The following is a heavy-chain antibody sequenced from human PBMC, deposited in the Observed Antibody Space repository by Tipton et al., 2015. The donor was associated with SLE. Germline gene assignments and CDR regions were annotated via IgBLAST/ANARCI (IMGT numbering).Heavy chain of an antibody. CDR1: GFTFSSYE. D-gene: IGHD6-13*01. J-gene: IGHJ3*02. CDR3: ARQSTAAGYGDAFVI. CDR2: ISSSGSTI. Sequence: GSLRLSCAASGFTFSSYEMNWVRQAPGKGLEWVSYISSSGSTIYYADSVKGRFTISRDNAKNSLYLQMDSLRAEDTAVYYCARQSTAAGYGDAFVIWGQGTMVTVSS. V-gene: IGHV3-48*03.